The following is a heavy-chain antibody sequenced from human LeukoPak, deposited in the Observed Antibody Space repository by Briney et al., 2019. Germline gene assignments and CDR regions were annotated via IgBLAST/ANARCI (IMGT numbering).Heavy chain of an antibody. D-gene: IGHD2-15*01. J-gene: IGHJ4*02. CDR2: IILIFGTA. V-gene: IGHV1-69*05. Sequence: ASVKVSCKASGGTFSSYAISWVRQAPGQGLEWMGGIILIFGTANYAQKFQGRVTITTDESTSTAYMELSSLRSEDTAVYYCATGPYCSGGSCPKAFDYWGQGTLVTVSS. CDR3: ATGPYCSGGSCPKAFDY. CDR1: GGTFSSYA.